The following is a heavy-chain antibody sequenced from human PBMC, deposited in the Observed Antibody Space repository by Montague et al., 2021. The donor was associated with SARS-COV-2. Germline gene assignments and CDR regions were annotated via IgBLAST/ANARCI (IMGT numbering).Heavy chain of an antibody. J-gene: IGHJ6*02. CDR3: ARSTKQKRLIIFYYGMDV. V-gene: IGHV4-59*12. D-gene: IGHD4-17*01. Sequence: SETLSLTCTVSGGSISSYYWSWIRQPPGKGLEWIGYIYYSGSTNYNPSLKSRVTISVDTSKNQFSLKLSSVTAADTAVYYCARSTKQKRLIIFYYGMDVWGQGTTVTVSS. CDR1: GGSISSYY. CDR2: IYYSGST.